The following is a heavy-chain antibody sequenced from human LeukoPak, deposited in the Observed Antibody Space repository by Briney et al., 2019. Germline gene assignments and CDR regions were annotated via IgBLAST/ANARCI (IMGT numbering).Heavy chain of an antibody. CDR2: ISTSSGYV. D-gene: IGHD3-16*01. J-gene: IGHJ3*01. CDR3: ARGGGTYLDAFDF. V-gene: IGHV3-21*01. CDR1: GFTFNSYI. Sequence: GGSLRLSCAAAGFTFNSYIMNWVRQAPGKGLEWVSSISTSSGYVYYADSVKGRFTISRDNARNSLYLRMNSLRAEDTAVYYCARGGGTYLDAFDFWGQGTMVTVSS.